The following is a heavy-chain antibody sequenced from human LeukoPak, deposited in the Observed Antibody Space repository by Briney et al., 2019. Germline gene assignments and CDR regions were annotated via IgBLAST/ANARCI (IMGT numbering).Heavy chain of an antibody. CDR3: AKDSSPTRYRSGRTYFDS. J-gene: IGHJ4*02. Sequence: GGSLRLSCEASGFTFSSYEMHWVRQAPGKGLEWVAIVSYDGSNEDYADSVKGRFTISRDNSKDTVSLQMNSLRGEDTAVYYCAKDSSPTRYRSGRTYFDSWGQGTLVTVSS. CDR2: VSYDGSNE. CDR1: GFTFSSYE. V-gene: IGHV3-30*18. D-gene: IGHD6-19*01.